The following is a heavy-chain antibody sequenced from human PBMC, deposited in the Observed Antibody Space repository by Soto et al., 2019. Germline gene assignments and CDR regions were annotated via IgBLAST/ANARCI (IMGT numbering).Heavy chain of an antibody. CDR1: VITFGSSA. J-gene: IGHJ4*02. CDR2: ITDTGWDT. D-gene: IGHD3-10*01. V-gene: IGHV3-23*01. Sequence: GTLRLSGVASVITFGSSAMSWVRQAPGEGLEWVSTITDTGWDTKYADAVRGRFTMSRDNSKKTLYLQMNSLRVEDSALYYCARGSTDSYPGSRIFGFWGRGTLVTVSS. CDR3: ARGSTDSYPGSRIFGF.